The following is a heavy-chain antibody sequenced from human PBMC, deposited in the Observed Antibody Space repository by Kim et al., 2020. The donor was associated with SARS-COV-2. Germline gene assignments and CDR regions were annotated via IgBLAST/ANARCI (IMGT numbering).Heavy chain of an antibody. D-gene: IGHD1-26*01. CDR1: GYTFTSYG. CDR2: ISAYNGNT. Sequence: ASVKVSCKASGYTFTSYGISWVRQAPGQGLEWMGWISAYNGNTNYAQKLQGRVTMTTDTSTSTAYMELRSLRSDDTAVYYCARDSRWELPNGVNDYWGQGTLVTVSS. CDR3: ARDSRWELPNGVNDY. V-gene: IGHV1-18*01. J-gene: IGHJ4*02.